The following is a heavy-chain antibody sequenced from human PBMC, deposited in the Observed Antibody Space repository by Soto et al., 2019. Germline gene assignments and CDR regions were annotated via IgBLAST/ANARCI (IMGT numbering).Heavy chain of an antibody. CDR1: GFTFSNYW. CDR3: ARGGLQHALDV. D-gene: IGHD6-13*01. Sequence: EVQLVESGGGLVQPGGSLRLSCAASGFTFSNYWMYWVRQAPGKGLVWVSRVNNDGTDTTHADSVKGRFTISRDNAENTVYLQMNSLRAEDTAVYYCARGGLQHALDVWGQGSTVPVSS. V-gene: IGHV3-74*03. J-gene: IGHJ6*02. CDR2: VNNDGTDT.